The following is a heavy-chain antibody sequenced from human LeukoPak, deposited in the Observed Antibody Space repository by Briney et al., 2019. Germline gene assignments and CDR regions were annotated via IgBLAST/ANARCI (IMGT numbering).Heavy chain of an antibody. CDR2: ISWNSGSI. Sequence: PGGSLRLSCAASGFTFDDYAMHWVRQAPGKGLEWVSGISWNSGSIGYADSVKSRFTISRDNAKNSLYLQMNSLRAEDMALYYCAKATTPDYGDYVGWFDPWGQGTLVTVSS. CDR3: AKATTPDYGDYVGWFDP. J-gene: IGHJ5*02. D-gene: IGHD4-17*01. CDR1: GFTFDDYA. V-gene: IGHV3-9*03.